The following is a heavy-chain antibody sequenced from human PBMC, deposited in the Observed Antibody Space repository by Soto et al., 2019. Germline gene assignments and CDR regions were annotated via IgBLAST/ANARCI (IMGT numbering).Heavy chain of an antibody. CDR2: IYSGGST. CDR3: ARYGSGWFYFDY. V-gene: IGHV3-53*02. Sequence: EVQLVKTGGGLIQPGGSLRLSCAASGFTVSSNYMSWVRQAPGKGLEWVSVIYSGGSTYYADSVKGRFTISRDTSKNTLYLQMNSLRAEDTAVYYCARYGSGWFYFDYWGQGTLVTVSS. D-gene: IGHD6-19*01. J-gene: IGHJ4*02. CDR1: GFTVSSNY.